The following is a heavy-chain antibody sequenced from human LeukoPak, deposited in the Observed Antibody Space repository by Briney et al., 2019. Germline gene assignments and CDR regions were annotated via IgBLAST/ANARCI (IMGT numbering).Heavy chain of an antibody. V-gene: IGHV4-59*01. CDR1: GGSISGYY. J-gene: IGHJ2*01. Sequence: SETLSLTCTVSGGSISGYYWSWIRQPPGKGMEWIGYIYYRGSTNYNPSLMSRASISVDTWKNEFSLKLDSLPAADTAVYYCVRRGVLWFGELSYYYFDLWGRGTLVAVSS. CDR2: IYYRGST. CDR3: VRRGVLWFGELSYYYFDL. D-gene: IGHD3-10*01.